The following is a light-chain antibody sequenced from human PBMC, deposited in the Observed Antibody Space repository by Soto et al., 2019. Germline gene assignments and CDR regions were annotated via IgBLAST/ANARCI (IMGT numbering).Light chain of an antibody. Sequence: QSVLTQPPSVSGAPGQRVTISCTGSISNIGAGYDVHWYQQLPGTAPKLLIYGNSNRPSGVPDRFAGSKSGTSASLAITGLQAEDEADYYCQSYDSSLSGPLFGGGTKLTVL. CDR3: QSYDSSLSGPL. CDR2: GNS. V-gene: IGLV1-40*01. CDR1: ISNIGAGYD. J-gene: IGLJ2*01.